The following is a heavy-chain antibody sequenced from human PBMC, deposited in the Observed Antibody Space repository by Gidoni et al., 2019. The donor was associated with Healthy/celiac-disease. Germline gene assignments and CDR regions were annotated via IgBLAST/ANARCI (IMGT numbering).Heavy chain of an antibody. D-gene: IGHD3-10*01. CDR1: GFTFDDYG. Sequence: ASGFTFDDYGMSWVRPAPGKGLEWVSGITWHGGSTGYADSVKGRFTISRDNAKNDLYLQMKSLRAEDTALYYCARDSVWFGKGHDAVDIWGQGTMVTVSS. V-gene: IGHV3-20*03. J-gene: IGHJ3*02. CDR2: ITWHGGST. CDR3: ARDSVWFGKGHDAVDI.